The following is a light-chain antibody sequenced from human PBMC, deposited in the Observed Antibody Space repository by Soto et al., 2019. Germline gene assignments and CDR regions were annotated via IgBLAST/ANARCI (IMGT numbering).Light chain of an antibody. V-gene: IGKV3-20*01. CDR2: GAS. CDR3: PPHGQAPLR. Sequence: EIVLTQFPGTLSLSPGKSATLSCRASETVAKNYLAWFQKKPGQAPKLLIHGASTRATDIPDRFNGSGSGTGFHLTLSRLEAEDFGVYYCPPHGQAPLRFGGGDRVEI. J-gene: IGKJ4*01. CDR1: ETVAKNY.